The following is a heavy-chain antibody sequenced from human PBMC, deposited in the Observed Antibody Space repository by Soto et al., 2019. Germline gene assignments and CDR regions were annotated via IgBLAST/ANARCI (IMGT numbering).Heavy chain of an antibody. CDR2: ISGSGGST. D-gene: IGHD3-9*01. J-gene: IGHJ4*02. Sequence: GGSLRLSCAASGFTFSSYAMSWVRQAPGKGLEWVSAISGSGGSTYYADSVKGRFTISRDNSKNTLYLQMNSLRAEDTAVYYCAISNYDILTGWSPGDYWGQGTLVTVSS. CDR3: AISNYDILTGWSPGDY. V-gene: IGHV3-23*01. CDR1: GFTFSSYA.